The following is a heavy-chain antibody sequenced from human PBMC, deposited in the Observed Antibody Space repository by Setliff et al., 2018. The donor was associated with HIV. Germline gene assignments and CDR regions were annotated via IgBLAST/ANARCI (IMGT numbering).Heavy chain of an antibody. D-gene: IGHD1-7*01. Sequence: SETLSLTCSVSGDSISNGAYFWAWIRQPPGKGLEWIGSMSYSGSTHYNPSLKSRVTISVDTSKNQFSLKLSSVTAADTAVYYCARPGVGTVSFDYWGQGTLVTVSS. V-gene: IGHV4-39*07. CDR1: GDSISNGAYF. CDR3: ARPGVGTVSFDY. J-gene: IGHJ4*02. CDR2: MSYSGST.